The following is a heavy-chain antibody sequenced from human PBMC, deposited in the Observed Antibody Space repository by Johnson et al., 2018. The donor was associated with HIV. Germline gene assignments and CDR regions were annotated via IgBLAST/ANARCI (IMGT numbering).Heavy chain of an antibody. CDR1: GFTFSSYG. J-gene: IGHJ3*02. Sequence: VQLVESGGGVVQPGRSLRLSCAASGFTFSSYGMHWVRQAPGKGLEWVAVISYDGSNKYYADSVKGRFTISRDNSKNTLYLQMNSLRAEDTAVYYCAKDVDASGSYQDAFDIWGQGTMVTVSS. CDR3: AKDVDASGSYQDAFDI. CDR2: ISYDGSNK. V-gene: IGHV3-30*18. D-gene: IGHD1-26*01.